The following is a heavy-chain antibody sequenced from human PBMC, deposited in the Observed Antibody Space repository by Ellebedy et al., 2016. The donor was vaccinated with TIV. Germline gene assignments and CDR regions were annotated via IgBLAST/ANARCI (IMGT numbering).Heavy chain of an antibody. CDR1: GFSFSSYA. D-gene: IGHD5-18*01. J-gene: IGHJ4*02. Sequence: GESLKISCAASGFSFSSYAMTWVRQAPGKGLEWVSSINGRGGDTYYADSVKGRFTISRDNSKNTLYLQMRSPRAEDTAVYFCAKDRTPGDGYWVFDNWGQGTLVSVSS. CDR3: AKDRTPGDGYWVFDN. CDR2: INGRGGDT. V-gene: IGHV3-23*01.